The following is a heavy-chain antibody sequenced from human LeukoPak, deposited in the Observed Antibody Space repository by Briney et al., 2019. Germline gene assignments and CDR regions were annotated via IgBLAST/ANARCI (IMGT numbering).Heavy chain of an antibody. CDR3: TRLTRYGDSLINVMDV. V-gene: IGHV3-73*01. CDR2: IRSKANGYAT. D-gene: IGHD2-21*02. J-gene: IGHJ6*02. Sequence: GGSLRLSCAASGFTFSGSDLHWVRQASGKGLEWVARIRSKANGYATIYAASVKGRFTISRDDSKNTAYLQMNSLKTEDTAVYYCTRLTRYGDSLINVMDVWGQGTTVTVSS. CDR1: GFTFSGSD.